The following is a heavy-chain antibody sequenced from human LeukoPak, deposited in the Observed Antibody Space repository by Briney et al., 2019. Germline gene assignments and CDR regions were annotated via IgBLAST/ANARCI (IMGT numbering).Heavy chain of an antibody. D-gene: IGHD2-2*01. CDR1: GFTFSSYS. CDR2: ISSSSSTI. V-gene: IGHV3-48*01. CDR3: ASLQGYCSSTSRYAIYYGMDV. Sequence: PGGSLRLSCAASGFTFSSYSMNWVRQAPGKGLEWVSYISSSSSTIYYADSVKGRFTISRDNAKNSLYLQMNSLRAEDTAVYYCASLQGYCSSTSRYAIYYGMDVWGQGTTVTVSS. J-gene: IGHJ6*02.